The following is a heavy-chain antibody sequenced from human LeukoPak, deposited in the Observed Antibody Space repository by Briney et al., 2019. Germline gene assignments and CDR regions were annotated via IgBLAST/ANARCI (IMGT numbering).Heavy chain of an antibody. CDR1: GFTFSGYG. J-gene: IGHJ4*02. Sequence: QPGRSLRLSCAASGFTFSGYGMHWVRQAPGKGLEWVAVIWYDGSNKYYADSVKGRFTISRDNSKNTLYLQMNSLRAEDTAVYYCAKGTYYYDSSGYAFDYWGQGTLVTVSS. D-gene: IGHD3-22*01. CDR3: AKGTYYYDSSGYAFDY. CDR2: IWYDGSNK. V-gene: IGHV3-33*06.